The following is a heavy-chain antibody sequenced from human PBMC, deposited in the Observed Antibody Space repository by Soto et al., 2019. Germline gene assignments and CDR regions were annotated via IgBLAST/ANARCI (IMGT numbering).Heavy chain of an antibody. J-gene: IGHJ4*02. CDR2: ISDDGSNE. CDR3: ARNYDSSAYTPIGY. CDR1: GFIFSRYT. Sequence: QVQVVESGGGVVQPGRSLRLSCAGSGFIFSRYTMYWVRQAPGKGLEWVAVISDDGSNEYYADSVKGRFTISRDNSKDTLYLQMNSLRVDDTAVYYCARNYDSSAYTPIGYWGQGTLVTVSS. V-gene: IGHV3-30*04. D-gene: IGHD3-22*01.